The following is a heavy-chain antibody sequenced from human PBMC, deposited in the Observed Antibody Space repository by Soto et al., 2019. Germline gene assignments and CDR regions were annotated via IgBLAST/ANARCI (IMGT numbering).Heavy chain of an antibody. V-gene: IGHV3-23*01. J-gene: IGHJ4*02. Sequence: PGGSLRLSCAASGFTFSSYAMSWVRQAPGKGLEWVSAISGSGGSTYYADSVKGRFTTSRDNSKNTLYLQMNSLRAEDTAVYYCAKVPSQYYYDSSGYTKDYWGQGTLVTVSS. CDR2: ISGSGGST. CDR3: AKVPSQYYYDSSGYTKDY. D-gene: IGHD3-22*01. CDR1: GFTFSSYA.